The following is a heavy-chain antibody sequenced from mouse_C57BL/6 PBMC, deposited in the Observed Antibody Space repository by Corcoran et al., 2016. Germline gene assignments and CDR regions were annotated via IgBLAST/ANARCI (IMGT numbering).Heavy chain of an antibody. CDR3: ARYLYYYGSTWFAY. CDR2: IYPRSGNT. J-gene: IGHJ3*01. D-gene: IGHD1-1*01. V-gene: IGHV1-81*01. Sequence: QVQLQQSGAELARPGASVKLSCKASGYTFTSYGISWVKQRTGQGLEWIGEIYPRSGNTYYNEKFKGKATLTADKSSSTAYMELRSLTSEDSAVYFCARYLYYYGSTWFAYWGQGTLVTVSA. CDR1: GYTFTSYG.